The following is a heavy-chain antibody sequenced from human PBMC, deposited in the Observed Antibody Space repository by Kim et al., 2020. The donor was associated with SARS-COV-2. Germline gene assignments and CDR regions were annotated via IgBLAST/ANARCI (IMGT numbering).Heavy chain of an antibody. Sequence: SVKVSCKPSGGTFSNSAISWVRQAPGQGLEWMGGIIPVFATSTYARKFQGRVTITADESMSTTYMEVSSLRSEDTAVYYCVHARIVGIGYNLDVWGQGTTVTVSS. CDR1: GGTFSNSA. CDR3: VHARIVGIGYNLDV. V-gene: IGHV1-69*13. CDR2: IIPVFATS. D-gene: IGHD1-1*01. J-gene: IGHJ6*02.